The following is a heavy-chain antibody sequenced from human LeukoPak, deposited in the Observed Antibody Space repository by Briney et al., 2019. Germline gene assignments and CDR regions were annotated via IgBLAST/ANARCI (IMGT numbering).Heavy chain of an antibody. D-gene: IGHD6-19*01. V-gene: IGHV1-2*02. CDR1: GYTFTGYY. J-gene: IGHJ4*02. CDR3: ARDLSSGWHGDY. Sequence: ASVKVSCKASGYTFTGYYMHWVRQAPGQGLEWMGWINPNSGGTNYAQKFQGRVTMTRDTSISTAYMELSRLRSDDTAVYYCARDLSSGWHGDYWGQGTLVTVSS. CDR2: INPNSGGT.